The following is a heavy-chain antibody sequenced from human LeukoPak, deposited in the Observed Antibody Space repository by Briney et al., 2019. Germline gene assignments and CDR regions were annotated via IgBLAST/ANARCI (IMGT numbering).Heavy chain of an antibody. J-gene: IGHJ4*02. D-gene: IGHD1-26*01. CDR1: GFTFGSYA. Sequence: GGSLRLSCAASGFTFGSYAMSWVRQAPGKGLEWVSAIVGGGESTFYADSLRGRFTMSRDNSKNTLYLQMNSLRAEDTAIYYCVGSGNSAHWGQGTLVTVYS. CDR2: IVGGGEST. V-gene: IGHV3-23*01. CDR3: VGSGNSAH.